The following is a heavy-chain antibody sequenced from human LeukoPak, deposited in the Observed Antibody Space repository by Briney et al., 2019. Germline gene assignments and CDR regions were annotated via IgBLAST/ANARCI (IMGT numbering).Heavy chain of an antibody. CDR2: INPNSGGA. Sequence: ASVKVSCKASGYTFTGYYMHWVRQAPGQGLEWMGWINPNSGGANYAQKFQGRVTMTRDTSISTAYMELSRLRSDDTAVYYCARGVGATDYYMDVWGKGTTVTVSS. V-gene: IGHV1-2*02. CDR3: ARGVGATDYYMDV. CDR1: GYTFTGYY. J-gene: IGHJ6*03. D-gene: IGHD1-26*01.